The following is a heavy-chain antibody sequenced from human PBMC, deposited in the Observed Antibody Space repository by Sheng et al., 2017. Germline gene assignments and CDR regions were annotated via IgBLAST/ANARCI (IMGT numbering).Heavy chain of an antibody. J-gene: IGHJ3*02. CDR3: AREGTYYYDSSGYYRRPVGNPDI. Sequence: QVQLVQSGAEVKKPGSSVKVSCKASGGTFSSYAISWVRQAPGQGLEWMGGIIPIFGTANYAQKFQGRVTITADESTSTAYMELSSLRSEDTAVYYCAREGTYYYDSSGYYRRPVGNPDIWGQGTMVTVSS. V-gene: IGHV1-69*13. CDR1: GGTFSSYA. CDR2: IIPIFGTA. D-gene: IGHD3-22*01.